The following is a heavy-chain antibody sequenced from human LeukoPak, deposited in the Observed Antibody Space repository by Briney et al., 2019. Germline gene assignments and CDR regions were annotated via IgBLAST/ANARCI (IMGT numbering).Heavy chain of an antibody. J-gene: IGHJ6*02. V-gene: IGHV1-69*04. CDR3: ARELGYCSSTSCSTKYGMDV. D-gene: IGHD2-2*02. Sequence: SVKVSCKASGGTFSSYAISWVRQAPGQGLEWMGRIIPISGIANYAQKFQGRVTITADKSTSTAYMELSSLRSEDTAVYYCARELGYCSSTSCSTKYGMDVWGQGTTVTVSS. CDR1: GGTFSSYA. CDR2: IIPISGIA.